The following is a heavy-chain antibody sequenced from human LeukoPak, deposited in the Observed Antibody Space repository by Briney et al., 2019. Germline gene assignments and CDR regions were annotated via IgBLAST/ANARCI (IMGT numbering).Heavy chain of an antibody. CDR2: INHSGST. CDR1: GGSFSGYY. V-gene: IGHV4-34*01. Sequence: SETLSLTCAVYGGSFSGYYWSWIRQPPGKGLEGIGEINHSGSTNYNPSLKSRVTISVDTSKNQFSLKLSSVTAADTAVYYCARNRGSGWYAHWYFDLWGRGTLVTVSS. D-gene: IGHD6-19*01. J-gene: IGHJ2*01. CDR3: ARNRGSGWYAHWYFDL.